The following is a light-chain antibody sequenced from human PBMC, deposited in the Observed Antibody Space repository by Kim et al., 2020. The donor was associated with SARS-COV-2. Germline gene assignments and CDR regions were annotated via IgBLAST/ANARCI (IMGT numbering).Light chain of an antibody. CDR1: QSVGSN. Sequence: SMSPGERATLSCGASQSVGSNLVWYQHKLCQSPRLLIYGASTRATGIPPRFSGSGSGTEFTLTISSLQSEDFAVYYCQQYNNWPRTFGQGTKVDIK. CDR2: GAS. J-gene: IGKJ1*01. CDR3: QQYNNWPRT. V-gene: IGKV3-15*01.